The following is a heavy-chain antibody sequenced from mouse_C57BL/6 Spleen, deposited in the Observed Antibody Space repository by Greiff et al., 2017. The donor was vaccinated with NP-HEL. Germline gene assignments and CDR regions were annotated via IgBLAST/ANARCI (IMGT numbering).Heavy chain of an antibody. CDR3: ARRPHYYGSSSDWYFDV. CDR2: ISSGGSYT. CDR1: GFTFSSYG. V-gene: IGHV5-6*01. D-gene: IGHD1-1*01. J-gene: IGHJ1*03. Sequence: EVQVVESGGDLVKPGGSLKLSCAASGFTFSSYGMSWVRQTPDKRLEWVATISSGGSYTYYPDSVKGRFTISRDNAKNTLYLQMSSLKSEDTAMYYCARRPHYYGSSSDWYFDVWGTGTTVTVSS.